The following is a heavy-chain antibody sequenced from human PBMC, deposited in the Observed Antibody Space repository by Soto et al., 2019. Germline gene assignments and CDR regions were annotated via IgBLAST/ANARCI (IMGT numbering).Heavy chain of an antibody. CDR3: ARFSCSGGSCYYYYGMDV. CDR1: GFTFSSYA. V-gene: IGHV3-30-3*01. J-gene: IGHJ6*02. Sequence: PGGSLRLSCAASGFTFSSYAMHWVRQAPGKGLEWVAVISYDGSNKYYADSVKGRFTISRDNAKNSLYLQMNSLRAEDTAVYYCARFSCSGGSCYYYYGMDVWGQGTTVTVSS. CDR2: ISYDGSNK. D-gene: IGHD2-15*01.